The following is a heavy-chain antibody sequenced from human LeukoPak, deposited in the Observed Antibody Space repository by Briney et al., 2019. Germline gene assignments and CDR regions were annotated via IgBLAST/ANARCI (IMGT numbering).Heavy chain of an antibody. J-gene: IGHJ3*02. D-gene: IGHD3-10*01. Sequence: PSETLSLTCAVSGASISGSGYYLGWIRQSPGKGLEWIGNIYYTGNTYYNASLQSRVTISIDTSENQFSLRLNSVTAADTAVYYCASGSDYYGSGSYYSIWGQGTMVTVSS. CDR2: IYYTGNT. CDR3: ASGSDYYGSGSYYSI. CDR1: GASISGSGYY. V-gene: IGHV4-39*01.